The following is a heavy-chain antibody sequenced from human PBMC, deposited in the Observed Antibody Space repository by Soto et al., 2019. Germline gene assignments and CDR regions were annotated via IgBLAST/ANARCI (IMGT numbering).Heavy chain of an antibody. V-gene: IGHV3-49*04. J-gene: IGHJ4*02. CDR1: GFTFCHYA. CDR3: TRDPFGGSGFFDY. Sequence: SLGLSCTASGFTFCHYAMSWVRQAPGKGLEWVGFIRSKAYGGTTEYAASVKGRFTISRDDSKSIAYLQMNSLKTEDTAVYYCTRDPFGGSGFFDYWGQGTLVTVSS. CDR2: IRSKAYGGTT. D-gene: IGHD3-22*01.